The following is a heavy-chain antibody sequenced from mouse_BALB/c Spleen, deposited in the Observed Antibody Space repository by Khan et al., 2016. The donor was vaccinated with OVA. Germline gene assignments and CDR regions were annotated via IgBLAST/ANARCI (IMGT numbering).Heavy chain of an antibody. D-gene: IGHD2-1*01. CDR3: ARSPYGNFAY. Sequence: EVHVVESGGGLVKPGGSLKLSCAASGFTFSTYAMSWVRQTPEKRLEWVATISSDGDYTYFPDNVTGRFTISRDNAKNTLCLQMTSLRSEDTAMYYCARSPYGNFAYWGQGTLVSVSA. CDR2: ISSDGDYT. J-gene: IGHJ3*01. V-gene: IGHV5-9-3*01. CDR1: GFTFSTYA.